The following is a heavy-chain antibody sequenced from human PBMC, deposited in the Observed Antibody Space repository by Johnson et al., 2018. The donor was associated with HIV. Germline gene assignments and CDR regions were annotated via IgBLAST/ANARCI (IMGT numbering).Heavy chain of an antibody. J-gene: IGHJ3*02. CDR3: ARDSGRRAKAPDGVACDI. V-gene: IGHV3-30-3*01. Sequence: QVQLVESGGGVVQPGRSLRLSCAASGFTFSSYAMHWVRQAPGKGLEWVAVISYDGRNKYYADSVKGRFTISRDNSKNTLSLQMNSRRAEDTAVYNFARDSGRRAKAPDGVACDIWGKGKMVTVSS. CDR1: GFTFSSYA. D-gene: IGHD2-8*01. CDR2: ISYDGRNK.